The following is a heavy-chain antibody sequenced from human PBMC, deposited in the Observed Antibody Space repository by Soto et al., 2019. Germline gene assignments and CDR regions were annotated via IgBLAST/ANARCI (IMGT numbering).Heavy chain of an antibody. Sequence: QLQLQESGPGLVKPSETLSLTCTVSGGSISSSSYYWGWIRQPPGKGLEWIGGIYYSGSTYYNPSLKSRVTRSVDASTDLFSLKLGAVTAADTAVYYCARLTIRDGTGGSCRTNAFDIWGQGKMVTVAS. J-gene: IGHJ3*02. CDR1: GGSISSSSYY. CDR3: ARLTIRDGTGGSCRTNAFDI. V-gene: IGHV4-39*01. D-gene: IGHD2-15*01. CDR2: IYYSGST.